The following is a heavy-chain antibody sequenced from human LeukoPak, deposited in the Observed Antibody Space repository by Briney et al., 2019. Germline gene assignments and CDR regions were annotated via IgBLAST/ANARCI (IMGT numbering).Heavy chain of an antibody. J-gene: IGHJ6*03. CDR2: INHSGST. CDR1: GGSFSGYY. D-gene: IGHD2-21*01. CDR3: ARLPLFDTYYYYYMDV. Sequence: SETLSLTCAVYGGSFSGYYWSWIRQPPGKGLEWIGEINHSGSTNYNPSLKSRVTISVDTSKNQFSLKLSSVTAADTAVYYCARLPLFDTYYYYYMDVWGKGTTVTVSS. V-gene: IGHV4-34*01.